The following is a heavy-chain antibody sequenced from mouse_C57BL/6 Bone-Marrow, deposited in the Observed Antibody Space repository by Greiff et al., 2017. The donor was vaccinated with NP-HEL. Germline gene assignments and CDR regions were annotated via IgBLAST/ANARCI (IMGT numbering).Heavy chain of an antibody. CDR3: ARTYGRGYWYFDV. V-gene: IGHV5-12*01. CDR1: GFTFSDYY. CDR2: ISNGGGST. Sequence: EVQLQESGGGLVQPGGSLKLSCAASGFTFSDYYMYWVRQTPEKRLEWVAYISNGGGSTYYPDTVKGRFTISRDNAKNTLYLQMSRLKSEDTAMYYCARTYGRGYWYFDVWGTGTTVTVSS. D-gene: IGHD1-1*01. J-gene: IGHJ1*03.